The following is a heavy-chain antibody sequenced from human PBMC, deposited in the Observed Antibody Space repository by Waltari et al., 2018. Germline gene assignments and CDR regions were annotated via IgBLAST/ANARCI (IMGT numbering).Heavy chain of an antibody. CDR2: IYYSGST. V-gene: IGHV4-39*01. J-gene: IGHJ4*02. CDR3: ARRSVGATSPYDY. Sequence: QLQLQESGPGLVKPSETLSLTCTVSGGSISSSSYYRGWLRQPPGKGLEWIGSIYYSGSTYYNPSLKSRVTISVDTSKNQFSLKLSSVTAADTAVYYCARRSVGATSPYDYWGQGTLVTVSS. CDR1: GGSISSSSYY. D-gene: IGHD1-26*01.